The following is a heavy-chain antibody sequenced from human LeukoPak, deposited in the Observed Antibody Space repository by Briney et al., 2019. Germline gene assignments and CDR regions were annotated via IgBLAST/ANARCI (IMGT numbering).Heavy chain of an antibody. V-gene: IGHV4-59*01. CDR2: INYSGST. CDR3: ARVTGYDWESSYDY. Sequence: PSETLSLTCTVSGGSISSYYWSWIRQPPGKGLEWIGSINYSGSTNYNPSLKSRVTISVDTSKNQFSLKLSSVTAADTAVYYCARVTGYDWESSYDYWGQGTLVTVSS. J-gene: IGHJ4*02. D-gene: IGHD5-12*01. CDR1: GGSISSYY.